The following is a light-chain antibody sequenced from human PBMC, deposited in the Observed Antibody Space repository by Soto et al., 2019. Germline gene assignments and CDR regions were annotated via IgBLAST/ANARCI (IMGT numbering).Light chain of an antibody. CDR3: QEYIHWPPGM. V-gene: IGKV3-15*01. J-gene: IGKJ1*01. CDR1: QFVSRR. Sequence: EIVVTQSPATLSASPGERVTLSCRASQFVSRRLAWYQQRPGQVHRLIIYDTSTRAPGISARFSGSGSVTEFTLTISSLQSEYFAVYYCQEYIHWPPGMFGPGTTVDIK. CDR2: DTS.